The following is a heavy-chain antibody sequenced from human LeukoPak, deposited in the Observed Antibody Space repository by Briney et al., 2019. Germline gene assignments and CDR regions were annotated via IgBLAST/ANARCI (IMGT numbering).Heavy chain of an antibody. CDR1: GFTFSSYA. Sequence: GGSLRLSCAASGFTFSSYAMSWVRQAPGKGLEWVSAISGSGGSTYYADSVKGRFTISRGNSKNTLYLQMNSLRAEDTAVYYYAKMAWNYMDFDYWGQGTLVTVSS. J-gene: IGHJ4*02. CDR3: AKMAWNYMDFDY. CDR2: ISGSGGST. V-gene: IGHV3-23*01. D-gene: IGHD1-7*01.